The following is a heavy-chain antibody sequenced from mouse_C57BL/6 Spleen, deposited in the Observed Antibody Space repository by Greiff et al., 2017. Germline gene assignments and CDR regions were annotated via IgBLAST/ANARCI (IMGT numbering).Heavy chain of an antibody. D-gene: IGHD1-1*02. J-gene: IGHJ4*01. V-gene: IGHV1-64*01. CDR2: IHPNSGST. Sequence: VQLQQPGAELVKPGASVKLSCKASGYTFTSYWMHWVKQRPGQGLEWIGMIHPNSGSTNYNEKFKSKATLTVDKSSSTAYMQLSSLTSEDSAVYYCASGVAGYYAMDYWGQGTSVTVSS. CDR1: GYTFTSYW. CDR3: ASGVAGYYAMDY.